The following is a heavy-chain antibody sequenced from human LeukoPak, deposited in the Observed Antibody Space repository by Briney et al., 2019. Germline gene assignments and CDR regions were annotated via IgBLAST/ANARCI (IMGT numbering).Heavy chain of an antibody. J-gene: IGHJ4*02. CDR2: ISGSGGST. CDR3: ALMNYYDSSGLDY. CDR1: GFTFSSYA. V-gene: IGHV3-23*01. D-gene: IGHD3-22*01. Sequence: PGGSLGLSCAASGFTFSSYAMSWVRQAPGKGLEWVSAISGSGGSTYYADSVKGRFTISRDNSKNTLYLQMNSLRAEDTAVYYCALMNYYDSSGLDYWGQGTLVTVSS.